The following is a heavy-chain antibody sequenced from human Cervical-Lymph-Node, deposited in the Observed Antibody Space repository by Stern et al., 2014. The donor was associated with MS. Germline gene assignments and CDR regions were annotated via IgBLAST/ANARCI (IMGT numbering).Heavy chain of an antibody. V-gene: IGHV3-30*04. J-gene: IGHJ4*02. D-gene: IGHD3-22*01. CDR2: ISYRGGNT. CDR3: ARGTDYYESSGFHD. Sequence: VQLEESGGGVVQPGTSLRLSCAASKFTFSTYAIHWVRQAPGKGPEWGAVISYRGGNTYYADSVKGRFTIYRDNSKNTLYLQMDSLRTEDTAVYYCARGTDYYESSGFHDWGQGTVVTVSS. CDR1: KFTFSTYA.